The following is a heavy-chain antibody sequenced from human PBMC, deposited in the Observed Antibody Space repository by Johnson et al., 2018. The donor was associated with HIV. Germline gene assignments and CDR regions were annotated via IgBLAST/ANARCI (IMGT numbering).Heavy chain of an antibody. CDR2: IRYDGNNR. CDR1: GFTFSSYG. CDR3: AKDLRGYSYGLGAFDI. J-gene: IGHJ3*02. V-gene: IGHV3-30*02. D-gene: IGHD5-18*01. Sequence: QVQLVESGGGVVQPGGSLRLSCAASGFTFSSYGMHWVRQAPGKGLEWVAFIRYDGNNRYYADSVKGRFTISRDNSKNTRVVQMNSLRAEDTAVYYCAKDLRGYSYGLGAFDIWGQGTMVTVSS.